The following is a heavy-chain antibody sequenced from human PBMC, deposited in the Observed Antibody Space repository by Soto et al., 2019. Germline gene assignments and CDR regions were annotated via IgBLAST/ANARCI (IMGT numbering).Heavy chain of an antibody. CDR2: IADYGTTT. Sequence: QVQLVESGGGVVEPGRSLRLSCAASGFTFSSYGTHWVRQAPGKGLEWVAVIADYGTTTYYADSVKGRFTISRDNSKYTLDLQMNSLRREDTAVYYCAKETESGLIDYWGQGTLVTVSS. D-gene: IGHD5-12*01. J-gene: IGHJ4*02. CDR1: GFTFSSYG. CDR3: AKETESGLIDY. V-gene: IGHV3-30*18.